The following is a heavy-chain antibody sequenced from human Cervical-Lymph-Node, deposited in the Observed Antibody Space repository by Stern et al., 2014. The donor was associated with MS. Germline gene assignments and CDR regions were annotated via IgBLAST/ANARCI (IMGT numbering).Heavy chain of an antibody. Sequence: VQLVQSGAEVTKPGSSVKVSFKASGGTFSKFPSSWVRQAPGQGLEWMGGILRVFGTPTYAQEFRGRVTITADVSTSTVYMELSSLRSDDTAVYYCALSSETSDRWYSLGYDLWGQGTLVTVSS. D-gene: IGHD6-13*01. V-gene: IGHV1-69*12. J-gene: IGHJ5*02. CDR1: GGTFSKFP. CDR3: ALSSETSDRWYSLGYDL. CDR2: ILRVFGTP.